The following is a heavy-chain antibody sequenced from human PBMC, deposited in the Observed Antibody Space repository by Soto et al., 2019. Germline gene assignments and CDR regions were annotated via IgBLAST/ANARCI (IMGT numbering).Heavy chain of an antibody. D-gene: IGHD3-22*01. CDR3: ATFRGDSSSYYYFDY. CDR2: VHYTGST. J-gene: IGHJ4*02. Sequence: QVQLQESGPGLVKPSETLSLTCTVSGGSISSSYWSWIRQPPGKGLERIGYVHYTGSTNYNPSLKSRVTISVDTSKNQFTLKLSSVTAADTAVYYCATFRGDSSSYYYFDYWGQGSLVTVSS. V-gene: IGHV4-59*01. CDR1: GGSISSSY.